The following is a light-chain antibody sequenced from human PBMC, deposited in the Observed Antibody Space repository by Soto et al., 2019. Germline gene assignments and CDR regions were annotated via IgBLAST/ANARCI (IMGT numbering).Light chain of an antibody. CDR1: QSISSW. V-gene: IGKV1-5*03. Sequence: DIQMTQSPSTLSASVGDRVTITCRASQSISSWLAWYQQKPGKAPKLLIYKASSLESGVPSRFSGSGSGTEFTLTISSLQPDDFATYHCQQYNSPWTFGQGTKVEIK. J-gene: IGKJ1*01. CDR3: QQYNSPWT. CDR2: KAS.